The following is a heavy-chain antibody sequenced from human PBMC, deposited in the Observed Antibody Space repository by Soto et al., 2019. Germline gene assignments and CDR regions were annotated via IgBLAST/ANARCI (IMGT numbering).Heavy chain of an antibody. D-gene: IGHD3-10*01. CDR3: AGVRGVNWFDP. J-gene: IGHJ5*02. Sequence: QVQLQESGPGLVKPSQTLSLTCTVSGGSISSGGYYWSWIRQHPGKGLEWIGYIYYSGSTYYNPSRKSRVTISVGASKTQFSLKLSSVTAADTAVYYCAGVRGVNWFDPWGQGTLVTVSS. CDR1: GGSISSGGYY. V-gene: IGHV4-31*03. CDR2: IYYSGST.